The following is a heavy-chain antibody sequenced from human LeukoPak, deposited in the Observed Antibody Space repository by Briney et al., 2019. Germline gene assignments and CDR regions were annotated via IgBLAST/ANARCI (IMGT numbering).Heavy chain of an antibody. V-gene: IGHV3-7*03. CDR2: INHNGNVN. CDR3: ARGGGLDV. D-gene: IGHD3-16*01. Sequence: GGSLRLSCAASGFTFSRHWMTWVRQAPGKGLEWVASINHNGNVNYYVDSVKGRFTISRDNAKNSLYLQMSNLRAEDTAVYFCARGGGLDVWGQGATVTVSS. CDR1: GFTFSRHW. J-gene: IGHJ6*02.